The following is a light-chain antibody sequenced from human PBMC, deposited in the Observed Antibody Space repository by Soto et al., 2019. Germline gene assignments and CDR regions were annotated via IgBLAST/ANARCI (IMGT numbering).Light chain of an antibody. Sequence: QSVLPQPPSVSAAPGQKVTISCSGSGSNIENNYVSWYQQLPGTAPQLLIYENDKRASGIPDRFSGSKSGTSATLGITGLQTGDEADYYCGAWDSSLNTYVFGTGTKVTVL. CDR3: GAWDSSLNTYV. V-gene: IGLV1-51*02. CDR2: END. J-gene: IGLJ1*01. CDR1: GSNIENNY.